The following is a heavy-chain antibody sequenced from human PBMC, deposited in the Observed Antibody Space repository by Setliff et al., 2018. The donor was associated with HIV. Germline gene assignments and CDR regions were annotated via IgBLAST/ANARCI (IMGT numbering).Heavy chain of an antibody. CDR2: MNPNSGNT. CDR1: GYTFTSYD. CDR3: AAFFVTPLMTQDF. Sequence: ASVKVSCKASGYTFTSYDINWVRQATGQGLEWMGWMNPNSGNTGYAQKFQGRVTITRDTSANTANMELSSLRSEDTAVYYCAAFFVTPLMTQDFWGQGTLVTVSS. V-gene: IGHV1-8*03. D-gene: IGHD4-17*01. J-gene: IGHJ4*02.